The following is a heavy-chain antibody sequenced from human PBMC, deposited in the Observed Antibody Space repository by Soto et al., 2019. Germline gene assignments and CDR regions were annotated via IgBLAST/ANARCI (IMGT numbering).Heavy chain of an antibody. Sequence: SGPTMVNPTQTLTLTCALSGFSVSARGVGVGWIRQPPGKALEWLAIIYWNDDKLYRPSLQSRLTITKDTSKNQVVLTMTNMDPVDTATYYCAHSPWGAAPDYWGQGTPVTVSS. J-gene: IGHJ4*02. V-gene: IGHV2-5*01. CDR3: AHSPWGAAPDY. CDR1: GFSVSARGVG. D-gene: IGHD3-16*01. CDR2: IYWNDDK.